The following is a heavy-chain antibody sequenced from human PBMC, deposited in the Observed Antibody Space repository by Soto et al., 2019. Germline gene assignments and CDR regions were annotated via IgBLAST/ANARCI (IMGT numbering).Heavy chain of an antibody. J-gene: IGHJ6*02. V-gene: IGHV4-59*01. Sequence: SETLSLTCTVSGGSISSYYWSWIRQPPGKGLEWIGYIYYSGSTNYNPSLKSRVTISVDTSKNQFSLKLSSVTAAATAVYYCARDRYYDILTGYRAYYGMDVWGQGTTVTVSS. D-gene: IGHD3-9*01. CDR2: IYYSGST. CDR1: GGSISSYY. CDR3: ARDRYYDILTGYRAYYGMDV.